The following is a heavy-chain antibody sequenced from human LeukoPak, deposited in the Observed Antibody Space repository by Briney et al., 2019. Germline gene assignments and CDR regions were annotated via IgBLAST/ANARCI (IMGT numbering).Heavy chain of an antibody. J-gene: IGHJ4*02. V-gene: IGHV3-21*01. D-gene: IGHD3-3*01. CDR1: GFTFSSYS. Sequence: GGSLRLSCAASGFTFSSYSMTWVRQAPGKGLEWVSSISSSSSYIYYADSVKGRFTISRDNAKNSLYLQMNSLRAEDTAVYYCARDFKLRDYDFWSGYYGPSYFDYWGQGTLVTVSS. CDR3: ARDFKLRDYDFWSGYYGPSYFDY. CDR2: ISSSSSYI.